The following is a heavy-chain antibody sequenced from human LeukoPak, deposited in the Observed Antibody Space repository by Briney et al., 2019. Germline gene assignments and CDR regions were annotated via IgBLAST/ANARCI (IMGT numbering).Heavy chain of an antibody. CDR2: IYYSGST. D-gene: IGHD5-18*01. CDR1: GGSLSSHY. CDR3: ARDRDTAMVTSWFDP. V-gene: IGHV4-59*11. Sequence: SETLSLTCTVSGGSLSSHYWSWIRQPPGKELEWIGYIYYSGSTNYNPSLKSRVTISVDTSKNQFSLKLSSVTAADTAVYYCARDRDTAMVTSWFDPWGQGTLVTVSS. J-gene: IGHJ5*02.